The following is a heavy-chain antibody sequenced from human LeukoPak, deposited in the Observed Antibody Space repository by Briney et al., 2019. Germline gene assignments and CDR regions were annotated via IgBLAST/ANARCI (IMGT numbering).Heavy chain of an antibody. CDR1: GGSISSSSYY. V-gene: IGHV4-39*07. CDR2: IYYSGST. CDR3: ATLIGYAIGYYYYMDV. D-gene: IGHD5-12*01. J-gene: IGHJ6*03. Sequence: SETLSLTCTVSGGSISSSSYYWGWIRQPPGKGLEWIGSIYYSGSTYYNPSLKSRVTISVDTSKNQFSLKLSSVTAADTAVYYRATLIGYAIGYYYYMDVWGKGTTVTVSS.